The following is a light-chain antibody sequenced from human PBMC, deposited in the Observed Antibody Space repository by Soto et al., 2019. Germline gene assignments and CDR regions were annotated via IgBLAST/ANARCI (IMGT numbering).Light chain of an antibody. CDR3: QHFGNSLWK. CDR1: QSVASRN. J-gene: IGKJ1*01. CDR2: GTS. Sequence: EIVLTQSPGTLSLSPGERATLSCRASQSVASRNLAWYQQRSGQAPRLLIYGTSSRAIHTPDRFSGSGSGTDFTLTISDLEPEDFAVYFCQHFGNSLWKFGQGTKVDIK. V-gene: IGKV3-20*01.